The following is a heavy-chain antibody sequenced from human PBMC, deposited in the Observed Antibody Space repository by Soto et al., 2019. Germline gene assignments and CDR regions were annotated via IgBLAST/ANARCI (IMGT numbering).Heavy chain of an antibody. D-gene: IGHD2-2*01. CDR3: ARDEVPAA. CDR2: ISSRSSYI. V-gene: IGHV3-21*01. CDR1: GFTFSSYN. J-gene: IGHJ5*02. Sequence: PGGSLRLSCAASGFTFSSYNMNWVRQAPGKGLEWVSSISSRSSYIYYADSVKGRFTISRDNAKNSLYLQMNSLRAEDTAVYYCARDEVPAAWGQGTLVTVSS.